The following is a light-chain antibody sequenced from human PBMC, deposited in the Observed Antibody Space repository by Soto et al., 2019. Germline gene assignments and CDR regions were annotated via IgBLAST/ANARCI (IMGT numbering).Light chain of an antibody. J-gene: IGLJ1*01. CDR1: SSNIGAGYD. CDR3: QSYDSSVTLRV. V-gene: IGLV1-40*01. CDR2: GNT. Sequence: QSVLTQPPSVSGAPGQSVTISCTGSSSNIGAGYDVHWYQQLPGTAPKLLIYGNTNRPSGVPDRFSGSKSGTSASLAITGLQADDEADYYCQSYDSSVTLRVFGTGTKVTVL.